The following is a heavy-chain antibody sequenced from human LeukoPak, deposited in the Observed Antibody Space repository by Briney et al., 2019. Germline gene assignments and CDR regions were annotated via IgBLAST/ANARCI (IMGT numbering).Heavy chain of an antibody. Sequence: GGSLRLSCAASGFTVSSNYMSWVRQAPGKGLEWVSVIYSGGSTHYADSVKGRFTISRDNSKNTLYLQMNSLRAEDTAVYYCALESYYIPYFDYWGQGTLVTVSS. J-gene: IGHJ4*02. CDR2: IYSGGST. D-gene: IGHD1-26*01. V-gene: IGHV3-53*01. CDR1: GFTVSSNY. CDR3: ALESYYIPYFDY.